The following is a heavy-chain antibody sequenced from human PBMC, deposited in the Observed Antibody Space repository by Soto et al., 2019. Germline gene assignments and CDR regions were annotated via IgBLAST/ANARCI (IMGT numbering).Heavy chain of an antibody. V-gene: IGHV4-30-4*01. CDR3: ATESGSTYGYFDH. J-gene: IGHJ4*02. CDR2: ISNSGST. CDR1: GGSVTSDEDY. Sequence: SETLSLTCTVSGGSVTSDEDYWTWIRQSPGKGLEWIGYISNSGSTGYNPSLKTRLSMSVDRSKNQFTLRLTSVTATDTAVYFCATESGSTYGYFDHWGQGTQVTVSS. D-gene: IGHD5-18*01.